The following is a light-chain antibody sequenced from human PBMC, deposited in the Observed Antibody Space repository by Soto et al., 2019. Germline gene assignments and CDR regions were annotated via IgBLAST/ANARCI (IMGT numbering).Light chain of an antibody. CDR2: SAS. CDR1: QTISSY. Sequence: DIQMTQSPASLSASVGDRVSITCRASQTISSYLNWYQQKPGAAPKLLIYSASTLQSGVPSRFSGSGFGKDYTLTISSLQPADFAFYYCQQIFRTPHTFGQGTKVNIK. J-gene: IGKJ2*01. V-gene: IGKV1-39*01. CDR3: QQIFRTPHT.